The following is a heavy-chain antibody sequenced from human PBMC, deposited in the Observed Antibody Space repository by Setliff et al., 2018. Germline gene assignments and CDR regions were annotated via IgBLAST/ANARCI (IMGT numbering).Heavy chain of an antibody. CDR2: ISAYNGNT. D-gene: IGHD1-26*01. CDR1: GYTFTSYD. CDR3: ARGLSGSSLDAFDI. J-gene: IGHJ3*02. V-gene: IGHV1-18*01. Sequence: GASVKVSCKASGYTFTSYDINWVRQAPGQGLEWMGWISAYNGNTNYAQKLQGRVTMTTDTSTSTAYMELRSLRSDDTAVYYCARGLSGSSLDAFDIWGQGTMVTVSS.